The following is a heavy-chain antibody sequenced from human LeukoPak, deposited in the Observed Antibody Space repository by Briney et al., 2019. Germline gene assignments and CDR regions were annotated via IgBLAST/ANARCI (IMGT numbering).Heavy chain of an antibody. CDR3: ARIDDYSNVYYYYYMDV. J-gene: IGHJ6*03. Sequence: SETLSLTCTVSGGSISSSSYYWGWIRQPPGKGLEWIGSIYYSGSTYYNPSLKSLVIISVDTSKNQFSLKLSSVTAADTAVYYCARIDDYSNVYYYYYMDVWGKGTTVTVSS. D-gene: IGHD4-11*01. CDR2: IYYSGST. CDR1: GGSISSSSYY. V-gene: IGHV4-39*07.